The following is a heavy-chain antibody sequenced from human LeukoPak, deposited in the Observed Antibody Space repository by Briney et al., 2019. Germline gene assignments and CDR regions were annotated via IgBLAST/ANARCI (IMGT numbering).Heavy chain of an antibody. CDR3: ARQGIFGVVMPYYFDY. D-gene: IGHD3-3*01. Sequence: GGSLRLSCEVSGFTFSTSWMSWVRQAPGKGLEWVANIKHDGSVYNYVDSVKGRFTISRDNAKNSLYLQMNSLRAVDTAVYYCARQGIFGVVMPYYFDYWGQGTLVTVSS. CDR1: GFTFSTSW. J-gene: IGHJ4*02. CDR2: IKHDGSVY. V-gene: IGHV3-7*01.